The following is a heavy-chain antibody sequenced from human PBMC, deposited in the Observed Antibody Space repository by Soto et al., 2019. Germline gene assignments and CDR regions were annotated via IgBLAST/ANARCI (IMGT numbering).Heavy chain of an antibody. J-gene: IGHJ4*01. V-gene: IGHV1-69*01. CDR1: GGTFNTYG. Sequence: QVHLVQSGAEVKKPGSSVKVSCRASGGTFNTYGFNWVRQAPGQGLGWMGGIIPLFGTTTYAQNFQGRVTIPADQSTTTDYMEMSGLTSEDTAVYFCARGGEVDGWMPFDSWGHGTLVPVSS. CDR3: ARGGEVDGWMPFDS. CDR2: IIPLFGTT. D-gene: IGHD6-19*01.